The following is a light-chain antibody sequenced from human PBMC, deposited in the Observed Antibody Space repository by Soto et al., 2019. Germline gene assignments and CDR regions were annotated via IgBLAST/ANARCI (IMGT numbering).Light chain of an antibody. CDR3: QQYNSYPWT. CDR1: QSISSW. Sequence: DIQMTQSPSTLSASVGDRVTITCLASQSISSWLAWYQQKPGKAPKLLIYDGSSFESGVPSRFSGSGSGTEFTLTISTLQPDDFVTYYCQQYNSYPWTFGQGTKVDIK. CDR2: DGS. J-gene: IGKJ1*01. V-gene: IGKV1-5*01.